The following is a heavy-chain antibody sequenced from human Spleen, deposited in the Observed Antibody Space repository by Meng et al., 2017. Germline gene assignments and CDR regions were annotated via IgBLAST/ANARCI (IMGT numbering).Heavy chain of an antibody. J-gene: IGHJ4*02. D-gene: IGHD6-19*01. V-gene: IGHV4-59*01. CDR3: ARGSGWYSFYFDY. CDR2: IYYSGST. CDR1: NGAINSYY. Sequence: SETLSLTCTASNGAINSYYWSWIRQPPGKGLEWIGYIYYSGSTNYNPSLKSRVTISVDTSKNQFSLKLSSVTAADTAVYYCARGSGWYSFYFDYWGQGTLVTVSS.